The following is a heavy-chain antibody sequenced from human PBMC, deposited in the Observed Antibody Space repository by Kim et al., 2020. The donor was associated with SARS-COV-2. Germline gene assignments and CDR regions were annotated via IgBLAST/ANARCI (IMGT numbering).Heavy chain of an antibody. CDR1: GYTFTSYG. CDR3: ASSPLHYDSSGYYYFSY. J-gene: IGHJ4*02. CDR2: ISAYNGNT. Sequence: ASVKVSCKASGYTFTSYGISWVRQAPGQGLEWMGWISAYNGNTNYAQKLQGRVTMTTDTSTSTAYMELRSLRSDDTAVYYCASSPLHYDSSGYYYFSYWGQGTLVTVSS. V-gene: IGHV1-18*01. D-gene: IGHD3-22*01.